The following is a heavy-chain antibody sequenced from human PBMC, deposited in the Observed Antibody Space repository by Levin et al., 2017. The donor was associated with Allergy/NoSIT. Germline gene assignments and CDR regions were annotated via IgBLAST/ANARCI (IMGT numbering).Heavy chain of an antibody. CDR2: ISGSGGST. J-gene: IGHJ4*02. D-gene: IGHD1-26*01. V-gene: IGHV3-23*01. CDR3: AKGRSYSGSFRFDY. CDR1: GFTFSSYA. Sequence: GSLRLSCAASGFTFSSYAMSWVRQAPGKGLEWVSGISGSGGSTYYADSVKGRFTISRDNSKNTLYLQMNSLRAEDTAVYYCAKGRSYSGSFRFDYWGQGTLVTVSS.